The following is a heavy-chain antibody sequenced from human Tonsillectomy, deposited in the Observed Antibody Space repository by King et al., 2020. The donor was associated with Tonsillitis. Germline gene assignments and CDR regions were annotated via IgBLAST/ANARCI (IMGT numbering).Heavy chain of an antibody. J-gene: IGHJ3*02. CDR1: GFTVSSNY. V-gene: IGHV3-53*01. CDR3: ARWEWAYDAFDI. CDR2: IYSGGST. Sequence: VQLVESGGGLIQPGGSLRLSCAASGFTVSSNYMSWVRQAPGKGLEWVAVIYSGGSTYYADSVKGRFTISRDNSKDTLYLQMNSLRAEDTGVYYCARWEWAYDAFDIWGQGTMVTVSS. D-gene: IGHD3-3*01.